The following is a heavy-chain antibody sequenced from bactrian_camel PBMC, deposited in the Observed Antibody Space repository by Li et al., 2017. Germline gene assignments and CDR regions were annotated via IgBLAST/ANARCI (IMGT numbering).Heavy chain of an antibody. CDR2: IDNAGSAT. Sequence: DVQLVESGGGLVQPGGSLTLSCAASGFTFTHHDMSWVRQAPGKEREGVAAIDNAGSATYTYAVQGRFTISKDSAKNTLYLQMNNLKVEDTAMYYCAADGVNLQLARGYNYWGQGTQVTVS. CDR3: AADGVNLQLARGYNY. J-gene: IGHJ4*01. CDR1: GFTFTHHD. V-gene: IGHV3S40*01. D-gene: IGHD6*01.